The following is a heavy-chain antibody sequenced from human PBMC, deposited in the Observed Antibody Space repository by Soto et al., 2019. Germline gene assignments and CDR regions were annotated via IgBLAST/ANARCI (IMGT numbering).Heavy chain of an antibody. CDR3: ARDRYSSGWYRYYYYYGMDV. V-gene: IGHV3-30-3*01. J-gene: IGHJ6*02. D-gene: IGHD6-19*01. CDR1: GFTFSSYA. Sequence: QVQLVESGGGVVQPGRSLRLSCAASGFTFSSYAMHWVRQAPGKGLEWVAVISYDGSNKYYADSVKGRFTISRDNSKNTLYLQMNSLRAEDTAVYYCARDRYSSGWYRYYYYYGMDVWGQGTTVTVSS. CDR2: ISYDGSNK.